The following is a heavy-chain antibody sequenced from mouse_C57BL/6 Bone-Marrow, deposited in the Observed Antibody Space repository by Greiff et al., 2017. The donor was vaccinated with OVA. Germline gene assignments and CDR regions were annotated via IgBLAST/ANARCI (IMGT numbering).Heavy chain of an antibody. V-gene: IGHV1-69*01. CDR2: IDPSDSYT. CDR1: GYTFTSYW. CDR3: ARHYYGSSYPYYFDY. J-gene: IGHJ2*01. Sequence: QVHVKQPGAELVMPGASVKLSCKASGYTFTSYWMPWVKQRPGQGLEWIGEIDPSDSYTNYNQKFKGKSTLTVDKSSSTAYMQLSSLTSEDSAVYYGARHYYGSSYPYYFDYWGQGTTLTVSS. D-gene: IGHD1-1*01.